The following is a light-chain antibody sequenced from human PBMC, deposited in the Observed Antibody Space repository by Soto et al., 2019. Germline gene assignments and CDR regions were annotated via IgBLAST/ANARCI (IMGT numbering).Light chain of an antibody. Sequence: QSALTQPSSASGSPGQSVTISCTGTKXDIGVYDFVSWYQHHPGKAPRLIIYEVVQRPSGVPDRFSGSKSGNTASLTVSGLQAADEADYFCKSYAGSNTYVFGSGTKVTVL. CDR3: KSYAGSNTYV. J-gene: IGLJ1*01. CDR1: KXDIGVYDF. V-gene: IGLV2-8*01. CDR2: EVV.